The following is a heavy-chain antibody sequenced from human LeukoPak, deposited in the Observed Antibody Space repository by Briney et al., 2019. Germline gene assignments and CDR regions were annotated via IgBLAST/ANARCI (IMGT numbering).Heavy chain of an antibody. J-gene: IGHJ6*03. Sequence: PGGSLRLSCAASGFAFNNYVINWVRQAPGKGLEWVSGISRSGGSTYYAASVRGRFIISRDSSKNTIFLQMSSLRAEDTAAYYCARGPNSDFWSGYSHYMDVWGKGTTAFVSS. D-gene: IGHD3-3*01. CDR2: ISRSGGST. CDR1: GFAFNNYV. V-gene: IGHV3-23*01. CDR3: ARGPNSDFWSGYSHYMDV.